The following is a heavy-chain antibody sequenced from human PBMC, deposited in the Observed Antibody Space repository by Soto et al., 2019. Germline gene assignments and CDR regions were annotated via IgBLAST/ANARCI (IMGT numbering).Heavy chain of an antibody. D-gene: IGHD3-3*01. CDR2: ISGSGDVT. J-gene: IGHJ3*02. CDR1: GFTFSNYA. V-gene: IGHV3-23*01. Sequence: EVQLLESGGNLVQPGGSLRLSCAASGFTFSNYAMHWVRQAPGKGLEWVSVISGSGDVTEYVDSVKGRFIISRDNSKTTLYLQINSLRAEETALYYCAKGSVWSRPPFHIWGQGTMVTVSS. CDR3: AKGSVWSRPPFHI.